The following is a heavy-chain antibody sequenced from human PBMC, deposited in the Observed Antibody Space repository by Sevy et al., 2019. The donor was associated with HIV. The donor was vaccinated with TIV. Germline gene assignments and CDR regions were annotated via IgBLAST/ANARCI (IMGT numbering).Heavy chain of an antibody. CDR2: IYTSGST. CDR1: VGSISSGSYY. V-gene: IGHV4-61*02. J-gene: IGHJ4*02. D-gene: IGHD3-10*01. CDR3: ASAYYYGSGVDS. Sequence: SETLSLTCTVSVGSISSGSYYWSWIRQPAGKGLEWIGRIYTSGSTNYNPSLKSRVTMSVDTSKNQFSLKLSSVTAADTAVYYCASAYYYGSGVDSWGQGTLVTVSS.